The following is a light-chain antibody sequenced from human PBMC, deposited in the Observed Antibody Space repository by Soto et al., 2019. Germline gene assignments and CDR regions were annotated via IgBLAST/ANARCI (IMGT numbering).Light chain of an antibody. CDR3: CSYAGSSGLL. Sequence: QSWFAQPAPVFGSPGQSIPISSPGTSSVVGGYNLVSWYQQPPGKAPKPMIYEVRRRPSGVSNRFSGSKSGNTASLTISGLQAEDEADYYCCSYAGSSGLLFGTGTKVTVL. V-gene: IGLV2-23*01. CDR2: EVR. J-gene: IGLJ1*01. CDR1: SSVVGGYNL.